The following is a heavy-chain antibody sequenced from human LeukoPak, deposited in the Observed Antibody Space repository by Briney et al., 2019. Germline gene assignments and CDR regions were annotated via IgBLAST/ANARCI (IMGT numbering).Heavy chain of an antibody. J-gene: IGHJ4*02. CDR1: GFTFSLYT. CDR2: ISTTSNNK. CDR3: ARDSEYSSSFRDY. D-gene: IGHD6-6*01. V-gene: IGHV3-48*04. Sequence: GGSLRLSCAASGFTFSLYTMNWVRQAPGTGLEWISYISTTSNNKHYADSVKGRFTISRDNAKNSLYLQMNSLRAEDTAVYYCARDSEYSSSFRDYWGQGTLVTVSS.